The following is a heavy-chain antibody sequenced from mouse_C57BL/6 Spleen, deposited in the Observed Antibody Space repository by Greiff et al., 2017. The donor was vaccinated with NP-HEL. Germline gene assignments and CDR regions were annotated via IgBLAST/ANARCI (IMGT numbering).Heavy chain of an antibody. CDR1: GFTFSSYA. D-gene: IGHD1-1*01. Sequence: DVHLVESGGGLVKPGGSLKLSCAASGFTFSSYAMSWVRQTPEKRLEWVATISDGGSYTYYPDNVKGRFTISRDNAKNNLYLQMSHLKSEDTAMYYCARDQDYYGSSTWFAYWGQGTLVTVSA. J-gene: IGHJ3*01. CDR2: ISDGGSYT. V-gene: IGHV5-4*01. CDR3: ARDQDYYGSSTWFAY.